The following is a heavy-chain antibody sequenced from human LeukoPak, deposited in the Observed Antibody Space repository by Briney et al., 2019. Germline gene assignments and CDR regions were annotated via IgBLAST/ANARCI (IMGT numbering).Heavy chain of an antibody. CDR3: ARDWGYSYGDDY. D-gene: IGHD5-18*01. J-gene: IGHJ4*02. Sequence: ASVKVFCKASGYTFTGYYMHWVRQAPGQGLEWMGRINPNSGGTNYAQKFQGRVTMTRDTSISTAYMELSGLRSDDTAVYYCARDWGYSYGDDYWGQGTLVTVSS. CDR1: GYTFTGYY. CDR2: INPNSGGT. V-gene: IGHV1-2*06.